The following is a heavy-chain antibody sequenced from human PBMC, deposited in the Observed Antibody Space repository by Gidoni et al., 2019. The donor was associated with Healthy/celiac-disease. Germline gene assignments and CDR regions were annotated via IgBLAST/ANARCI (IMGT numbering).Heavy chain of an antibody. V-gene: IGHV3-7*01. J-gene: IGHJ5*02. CDR2: IKQDGSEK. CDR1: GFSFRNHL. Sequence: EVRLVESGGCLVQPGGSLRLSCAASGFSFRNHLMTWVRQDPGKGLDWVANIKQDGSEKYYVDSLKGRFTISRDNAENSLYLQMSSLRAEDTAVYYCARQGPYSYSFTSWGQGTLVTVSS. CDR3: ARQGPYSYSFTS. D-gene: IGHD3-16*01.